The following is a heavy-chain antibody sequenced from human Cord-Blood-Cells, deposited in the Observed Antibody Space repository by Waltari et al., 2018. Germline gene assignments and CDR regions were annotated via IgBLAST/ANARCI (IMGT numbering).Heavy chain of an antibody. CDR2: ITHSGST. CDR1: GGSFSGYY. J-gene: IGHJ3*02. Sequence: QVQLQQWGAGLLKPSETLSLTCDVYGGSFSGYYWSWIRQPPGKGLEWIGEITHSGSTNYNPSLKSRVTISVDTSKNQFSLKLSSVTAADTAVYYCAMTVTTTDAFDIWGQGTMVTVSS. CDR3: AMTVTTTDAFDI. D-gene: IGHD4-17*01. V-gene: IGHV4-34*01.